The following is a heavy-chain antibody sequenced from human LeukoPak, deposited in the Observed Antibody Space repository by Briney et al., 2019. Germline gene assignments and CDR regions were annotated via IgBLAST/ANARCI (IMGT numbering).Heavy chain of an antibody. V-gene: IGHV3-30-3*01. CDR2: ISYDGSNK. CDR1: GFTFSSYA. J-gene: IGHJ4*02. CDR3: ATTPDYDFWSGPIG. Sequence: GRSLRLSCAASGFTFSSYAMHWVRRAPGKGLEWVAVISYDGSNKYYADSVKGRFTISRDNSKNTLYLQMNSLRAEDTAVYYCATTPDYDFWSGPIGWGQGTLVTVSS. D-gene: IGHD3-3*01.